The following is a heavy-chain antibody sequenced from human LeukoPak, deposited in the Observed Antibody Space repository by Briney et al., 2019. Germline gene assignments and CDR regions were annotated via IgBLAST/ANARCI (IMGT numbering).Heavy chain of an antibody. V-gene: IGHV3-30*02. CDR2: IRYDGSNK. D-gene: IGHD2-2*01. CDR1: GFTFSSYG. J-gene: IGHJ6*04. CDR3: AKDTIWGCSSTSCPVDV. Sequence: PGGSLRLSCAASGFTFSSYGMHWVRQAPGKGLEWVAFIRYDGSNKYYADSVKGRFTISRDNSKNTLYLQMNSLRAEDTAVYYCAKDTIWGCSSTSCPVDVWGKGTTVTVSS.